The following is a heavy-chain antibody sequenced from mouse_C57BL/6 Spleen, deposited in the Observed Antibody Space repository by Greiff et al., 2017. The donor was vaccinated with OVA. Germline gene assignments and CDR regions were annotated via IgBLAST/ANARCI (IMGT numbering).Heavy chain of an antibody. V-gene: IGHV1-69*01. J-gene: IGHJ4*01. CDR3: ARGAFMDY. Sequence: VKLQQPGAELVMPGASVKLSCKASGYTFTSYWMHWVKQRPGQGLEWIGEIDPSDSYTNYNQKFKGKSTLTVDKSSSTAYMQLSSLTSEDSAVYYCARGAFMDYWGQGTSVTVSS. CDR1: GYTFTSYW. CDR2: IDPSDSYT.